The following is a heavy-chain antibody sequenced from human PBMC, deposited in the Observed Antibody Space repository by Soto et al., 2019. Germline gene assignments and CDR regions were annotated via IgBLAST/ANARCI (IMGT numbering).Heavy chain of an antibody. CDR1: GVTFSSYA. Sequence: PSVKVSCKASGVTFSSYAISCVRQAPGQGLEWMGGIIPIFGTANYAQKFQGRVTITADESTSTAYMELSSLRSEDTAVYYCARLRMRYCSSTSCYGGYYYYYGMDVWGQGTTVTVSS. J-gene: IGHJ6*02. D-gene: IGHD2-2*01. CDR2: IIPIFGTA. V-gene: IGHV1-69*13. CDR3: ARLRMRYCSSTSCYGGYYYYYGMDV.